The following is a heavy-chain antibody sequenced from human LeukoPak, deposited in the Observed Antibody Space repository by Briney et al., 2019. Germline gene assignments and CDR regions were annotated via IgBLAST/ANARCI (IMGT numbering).Heavy chain of an antibody. J-gene: IGHJ4*02. CDR2: IETGGAST. CDR3: ARRAGAYSHPYDY. Sequence: GGSPRLSCAASGFTFSSYGMSWVRQAPGKGLEWVSAIETGGASTYYADSVKGRFSISRDNSKNTLYLQMNSLRAEDTAVYYCARRAGAYSHPYDYWGQGTLVTVSS. D-gene: IGHD4/OR15-4a*01. CDR1: GFTFSSYG. V-gene: IGHV3-23*05.